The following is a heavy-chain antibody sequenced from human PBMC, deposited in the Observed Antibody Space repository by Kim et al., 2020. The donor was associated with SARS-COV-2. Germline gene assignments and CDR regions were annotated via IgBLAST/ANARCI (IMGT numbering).Heavy chain of an antibody. CDR3: ARGSPRAFDI. Sequence: NTNYAQKLQGRVTMTTDTSTSTAYMELRSLRSDDTAVYYCARGSPRAFDIWGQGTMVTVSS. CDR2: NT. J-gene: IGHJ3*02. V-gene: IGHV1-18*01.